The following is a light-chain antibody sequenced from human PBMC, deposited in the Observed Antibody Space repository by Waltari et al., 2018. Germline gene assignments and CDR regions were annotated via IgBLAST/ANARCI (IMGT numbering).Light chain of an antibody. Sequence: QSALTQPASVSGSPGQSITIPCTGTSSAVCAYNYFPWYPQPPGRAPKLMIYEVSKRPSGVCNRFSGSKSGNTASLTISGLQAEDEADYYCNSYTSSSTLVFGGGTKLTVL. J-gene: IGLJ2*01. CDR1: SSAVCAYNY. CDR2: EVS. V-gene: IGLV2-14*01. CDR3: NSYTSSSTLV.